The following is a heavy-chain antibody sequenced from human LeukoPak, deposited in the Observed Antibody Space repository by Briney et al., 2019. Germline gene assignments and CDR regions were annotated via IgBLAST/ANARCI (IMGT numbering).Heavy chain of an antibody. CDR1: GGSINSYY. Sequence: SSETLSLTCTVSGGSINSYYWSWIRQPPGKGLEWIGYIYNSGSTNYNPSLKSRVTISVDTSKNQFSLKLSSVTAADTAVYYCARHGHHGDHDYWGQGTLVTVSS. CDR3: ARHGHHGDHDY. CDR2: IYNSGST. J-gene: IGHJ4*02. V-gene: IGHV4-59*01. D-gene: IGHD2-21*02.